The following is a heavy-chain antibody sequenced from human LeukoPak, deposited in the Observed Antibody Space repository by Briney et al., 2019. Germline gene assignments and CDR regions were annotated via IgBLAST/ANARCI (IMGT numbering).Heavy chain of an antibody. V-gene: IGHV3-21*01. CDR3: ARDLGLDYYDSSGYSRAEPT. D-gene: IGHD3-22*01. J-gene: IGHJ5*02. Sequence: PGGSLRLSCAASGFTFSSYSMNWVRQAPGKGLEWVSSISSSSSSYIYYADSVKGRFTISRDNAKNSLYLQMNSLRAEDTAVYYCARDLGLDYYDSSGYSRAEPTWGQGDLVTVSS. CDR2: ISSSSSSYI. CDR1: GFTFSSYS.